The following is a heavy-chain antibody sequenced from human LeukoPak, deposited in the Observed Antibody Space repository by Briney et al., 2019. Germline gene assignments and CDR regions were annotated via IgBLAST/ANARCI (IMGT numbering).Heavy chain of an antibody. V-gene: IGHV3-21*01. CDR2: ISSSSSYI. CDR1: GFTFSSYS. J-gene: IGHJ4*02. D-gene: IGHD6-19*01. CDR3: ARDGSGWSSDY. Sequence: GGSLRLSCAASGFTFSSYSMNWVRQAPGKGLEWVSSISSSSSYIYYADSVKGRFTISRDNAKNSLYPQMNSLRAEDTAVYYCARDGSGWSSDYWGQGTLVTVSS.